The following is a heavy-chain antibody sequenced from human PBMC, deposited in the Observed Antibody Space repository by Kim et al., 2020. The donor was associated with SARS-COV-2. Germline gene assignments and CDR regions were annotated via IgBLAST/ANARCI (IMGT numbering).Heavy chain of an antibody. CDR2: IYYSGST. J-gene: IGHJ3*02. CDR1: GGSISSYY. CDR3: ARRVGGYDSEHDAFDI. V-gene: IGHV4-59*01. Sequence: SETLSLTCTVSGGSISSYYWSWIRQPPGKGLEWIGYIYYSGSTNYNPSLKSRVTISVDTSKNQFSLKLSSVTAADTAVYYRARRVGGYDSEHDAFDIWGQGTMVAVSS. D-gene: IGHD5-12*01.